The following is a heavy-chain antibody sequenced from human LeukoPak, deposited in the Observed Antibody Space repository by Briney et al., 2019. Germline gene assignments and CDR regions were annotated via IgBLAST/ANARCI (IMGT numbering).Heavy chain of an antibody. CDR3: ARSQYYDILTGFDY. D-gene: IGHD3-9*01. V-gene: IGHV3-30-3*01. J-gene: IGHJ4*02. Sequence: GGSLRLSCAASGFTFSSYAMHWVRQAPGKGLEGVAVISYDGSNKYYADSVKGRFTISRDNSKNTLYLQMNSLRAEDTAVYYCARSQYYDILTGFDYWGQGTLVTVSS. CDR1: GFTFSSYA. CDR2: ISYDGSNK.